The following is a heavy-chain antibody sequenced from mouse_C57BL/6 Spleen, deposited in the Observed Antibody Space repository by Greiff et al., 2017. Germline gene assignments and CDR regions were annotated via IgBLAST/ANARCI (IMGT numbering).Heavy chain of an antibody. Sequence: EVKLQQSGPELVKPGASVKISCKASGYSFTGYYMNWVKQSPEKSLEWIGEINPSTGGTTYNQKFKAKATLTVDKSSSTAYMQLKSLTSEDSAVYYWARSDYYGSSYEDYAMDYWGQGTSVTVSS. V-gene: IGHV1-42*01. D-gene: IGHD1-1*01. J-gene: IGHJ4*01. CDR2: INPSTGGT. CDR3: ARSDYYGSSYEDYAMDY. CDR1: GYSFTGYY.